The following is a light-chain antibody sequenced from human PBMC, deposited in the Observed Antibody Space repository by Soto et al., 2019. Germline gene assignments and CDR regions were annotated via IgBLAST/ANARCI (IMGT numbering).Light chain of an antibody. CDR1: QSINNY. CDR2: DAS. J-gene: IGKJ4*01. CDR3: QYRGISPPGAT. Sequence: EIVLTQSPVTLSLSPGERATLSCRASQSINNYLAWYQQKPGQPPRLLIYDASNRATAIPVRFSGSGSGTDFTLTLSSLEPEDSAVYYCQYRGISPPGATFGGGTKVEIK. V-gene: IGKV3-11*01.